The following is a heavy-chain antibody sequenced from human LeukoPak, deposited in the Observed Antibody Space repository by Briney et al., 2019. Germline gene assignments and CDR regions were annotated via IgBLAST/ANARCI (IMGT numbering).Heavy chain of an antibody. J-gene: IGHJ3*02. CDR1: GFTFSSYG. V-gene: IGHV3-30*02. Sequence: PGGSLRLSCAASGFTFSSYGMHWVRQAPGKGLEWVAFIRYDGSNKYYADSVKGRFTISRDNAKNSLYLQMNGLRADDTAVYYCARDPQSTGSVVPNGAFDIWGQGTMVTISS. CDR2: IRYDGSNK. CDR3: ARDPQSTGSVVPNGAFDI. D-gene: IGHD1-26*01.